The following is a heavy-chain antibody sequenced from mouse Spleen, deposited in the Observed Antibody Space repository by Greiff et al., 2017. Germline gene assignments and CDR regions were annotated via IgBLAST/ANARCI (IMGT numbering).Heavy chain of an antibody. CDR3: ARSDYYGSSPWYFDV. V-gene: IGHV1S135*01. D-gene: IGHD1-1*01. CDR2: IDPYNGGT. Sequence: EVQVVESGPELVKPGASVKVSCKASGYSFTDYNMYWVKQSHGKSLEWIGYIDPYNGGTSYNQKFKGKATLTVDKSSSTAFMHLNSLTSEDSAVYYCARSDYYGSSPWYFDVWGAGTTVTVSS. J-gene: IGHJ1*01. CDR1: GYSFTDYN.